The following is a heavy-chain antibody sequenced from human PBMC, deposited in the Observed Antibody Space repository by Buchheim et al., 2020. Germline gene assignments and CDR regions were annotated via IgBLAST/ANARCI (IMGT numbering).Heavy chain of an antibody. D-gene: IGHD2-2*01. CDR3: SRGSVTAPSTLAY. Sequence: QVQVVESGGGAVQPGTSLRLSCSISGSMFSRFGLHWPRQTPGRGLEWVAVISKDGSDGSYADFVRGRFTASRDNARTMLYLEMNNLRPEDSGRYFCSRGSVTAPSTLAYWGHGT. J-gene: IGHJ4*01. CDR2: ISKDGSDG. CDR1: GSMFSRFG. V-gene: IGHV3-30*03.